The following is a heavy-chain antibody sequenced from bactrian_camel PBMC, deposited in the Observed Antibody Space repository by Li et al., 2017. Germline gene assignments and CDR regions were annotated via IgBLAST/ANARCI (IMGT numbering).Heavy chain of an antibody. CDR2: IYTGSGNT. J-gene: IGHJ4*01. D-gene: IGHD4*01. Sequence: VQLVESGGGSVQAGGSLRLSCTTSGVSVSDYCMARFRQAPGKEREGVARIYTGSGNTYYADSVKGRFTISKDNAQNTLSLQMHSLKLEDSAMYYCAAGSEIYDSPSAEPGPVCDYNYWGQGTQVTVS. CDR1: GVSVSDYC. V-gene: IGHV3S1*01. CDR3: AAGSEIYDSPSAEPGPVCDYNY.